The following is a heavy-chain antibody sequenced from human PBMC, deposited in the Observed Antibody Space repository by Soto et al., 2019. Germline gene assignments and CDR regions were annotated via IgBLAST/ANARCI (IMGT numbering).Heavy chain of an antibody. Sequence: FDTLSLACTASGDSIGPHDGTSVRRPPGKGLEWVGYVYYTGTTMYNPSLKSRLTISVDRSKNQVSLKLSSVTAADTAVYYCARAQGSGFLVSWGQGTLVTVS. D-gene: IGHD3-10*01. CDR3: ARAQGSGFLVS. J-gene: IGHJ4*02. V-gene: IGHV4-59*08. CDR2: VYYTGTT. CDR1: GDSIGPHD.